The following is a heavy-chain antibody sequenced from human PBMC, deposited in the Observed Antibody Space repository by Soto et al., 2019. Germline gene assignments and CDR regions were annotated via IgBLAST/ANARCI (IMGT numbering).Heavy chain of an antibody. D-gene: IGHD3-22*01. V-gene: IGHV6-1*01. CDR2: TYYRSKWYN. CDR3: ARFQTYYYDSSGYYNWFDP. CDR1: GDSVSSNSAA. Sequence: SQTLSLTCAISGDSVSSNSAAWNWIRQSPSRGLEWLGRTYYRSKWYNDYAVSVKSRITINPDTSKNQFSLQLNSVTPEDTAVYYCARFQTYYYDSSGYYNWFDPWGQGTLVTVSS. J-gene: IGHJ5*02.